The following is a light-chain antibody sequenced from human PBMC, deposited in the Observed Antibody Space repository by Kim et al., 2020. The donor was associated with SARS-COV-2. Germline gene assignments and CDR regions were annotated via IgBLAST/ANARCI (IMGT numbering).Light chain of an antibody. CDR1: SGSIASNY. V-gene: IGLV6-57*02. CDR2: EDN. CDR3: QSYDSSNWV. Sequence: KTVTISCTGSSGSIASNYVQWYQQRPGSAPTTVIYEDNQRPSGVPDRFSGSIDSSSNSASLTISGLKTEDEADYYCQSYDSSNWVFGGGTQLTVL. J-gene: IGLJ3*02.